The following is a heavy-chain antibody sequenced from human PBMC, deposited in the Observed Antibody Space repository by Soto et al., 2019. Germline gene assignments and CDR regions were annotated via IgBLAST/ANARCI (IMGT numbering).Heavy chain of an antibody. CDR3: ARRGALATTDYYYYYGMDV. CDR1: GFSLSNARMG. Sequence: SGPTLVNPTETLTLTRTVSGFSLSNARMGVSWIRQPPGKALEWLAHIFSSDENSYSTSLKSRLTISKDTSKSQVVLTMTNMDPVDTATYYCARRGALATTDYYYYYGMDVWGQGTTVTVS. CDR2: IFSSDEN. D-gene: IGHD5-12*01. J-gene: IGHJ6*02. V-gene: IGHV2-26*01.